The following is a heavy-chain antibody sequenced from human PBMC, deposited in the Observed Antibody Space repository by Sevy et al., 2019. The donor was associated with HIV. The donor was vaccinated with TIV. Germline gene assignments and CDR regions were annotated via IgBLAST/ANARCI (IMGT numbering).Heavy chain of an antibody. CDR2: IYTSGST. CDR3: ARDERVDYYDSSGYHY. CDR1: GGSISSYY. Sequence: SETLSLTCTVSGGSISSYYWSWIRQPAGKGLEWIGPIYTSGSTNYNPSLKSRVTMSVDTSKNQFSLKLSSVTAADTAVYYCARDERVDYYDSSGYHYWGQGTLVTVSS. J-gene: IGHJ4*02. V-gene: IGHV4-4*07. D-gene: IGHD3-22*01.